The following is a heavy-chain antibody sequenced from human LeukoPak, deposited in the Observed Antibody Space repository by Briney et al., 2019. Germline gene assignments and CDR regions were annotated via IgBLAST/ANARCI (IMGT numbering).Heavy chain of an antibody. CDR3: ARNKSTVTTSRHDAFDI. J-gene: IGHJ3*02. D-gene: IGHD4-17*01. CDR1: GYSISSDYY. Sequence: SETLSLTCAVSGYSISSDYYWGWIRQPSGKGLEWIGSIYQSVSTYYNPSLKSRVTISVDTSRNQFSLKLSSVTAADTAVYYCARNKSTVTTSRHDAFDIWGQGTMVTVSS. CDR2: IYQSVST. V-gene: IGHV4-38-2*01.